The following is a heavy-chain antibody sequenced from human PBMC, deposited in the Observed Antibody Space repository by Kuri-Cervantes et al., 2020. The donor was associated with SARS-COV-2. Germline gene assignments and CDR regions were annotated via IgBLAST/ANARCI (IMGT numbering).Heavy chain of an antibody. Sequence: SETLSLTCTVSSGTTSSSSYYCGWIREPPGKGLEWIGRIYYSGSTNYNPSIKSRVTISVDTSKNQFSLKLSSVTAADTAVYYCARDSHEYSSSSSVPFHYWGQGTLVTVSS. CDR3: ARDSHEYSSSSSVPFHY. J-gene: IGHJ4*02. CDR1: SGTTSSSSYY. V-gene: IGHV4-39*07. CDR2: IYYSGST. D-gene: IGHD6-6*01.